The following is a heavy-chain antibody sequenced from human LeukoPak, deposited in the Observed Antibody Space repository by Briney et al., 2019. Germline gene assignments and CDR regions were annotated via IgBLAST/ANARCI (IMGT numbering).Heavy chain of an antibody. CDR2: SDPEDGER. Sequence: ASVKLSCKVSGKTLSDLSIHWLRQPPGKGLEWLGGSDPEDGERIYAQMFQGRVTMTEDTSIDTAYMELSSLRSEDTAVYYCVTGFTTMAVDYFDYWGQGTLVTVSP. V-gene: IGHV1-24*01. D-gene: IGHD5-18*01. CDR1: GKTLSDLS. J-gene: IGHJ4*02. CDR3: VTGFTTMAVDYFDY.